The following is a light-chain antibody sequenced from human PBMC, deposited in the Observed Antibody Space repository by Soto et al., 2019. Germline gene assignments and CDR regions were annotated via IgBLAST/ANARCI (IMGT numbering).Light chain of an antibody. CDR3: SSYPTSTTVP. CDR2: GVF. Sequence: QSVLTQPASVSGSLGQSITISCTGTNSDIGVYNYVSWYQQHPGKAPRLIIYGVFNRPSGISHRFSGSKAGNSASLTISGLLTEDEADYYCSSYPTSTTVPFGGGTKVTVL. V-gene: IGLV2-14*01. J-gene: IGLJ2*01. CDR1: NSDIGVYNY.